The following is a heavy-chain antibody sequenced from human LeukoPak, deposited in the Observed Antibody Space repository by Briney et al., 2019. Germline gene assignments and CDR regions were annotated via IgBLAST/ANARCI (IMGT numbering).Heavy chain of an antibody. Sequence: GGSLRLSCAASGFTFSSYWMNWVRQAPGKGLEWVANIKQDGSEKYYVDSVKGRFTISRDNSKNTLYLQMNSLRAEDTAMYYCANHDSNLGVYWGQGTLITVSS. CDR3: ANHDSNLGVY. J-gene: IGHJ4*02. D-gene: IGHD3-9*01. CDR1: GFTFSSYW. V-gene: IGHV3-7*05. CDR2: IKQDGSEK.